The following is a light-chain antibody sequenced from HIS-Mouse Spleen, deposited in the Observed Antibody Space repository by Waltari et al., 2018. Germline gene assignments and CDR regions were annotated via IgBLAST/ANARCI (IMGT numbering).Light chain of an antibody. CDR1: SSDVGGYNY. CDR3: SSYTSSRGV. Sequence: QSALTQPASVSGSPGQSITISCTGTSSDVGGYNYVSWYQQHPGKAPKLMIYDVSNRPSGVSNRFSGSKSGNPASLTISGLQAEDEADYYCSSYTSSRGVFGGGTKLTVL. J-gene: IGLJ3*02. CDR2: DVS. V-gene: IGLV2-14*03.